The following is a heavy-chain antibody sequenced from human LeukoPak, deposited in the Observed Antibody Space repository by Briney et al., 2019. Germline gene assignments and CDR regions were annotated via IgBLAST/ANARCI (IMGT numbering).Heavy chain of an antibody. Sequence: SVKVSCKASGGTFSSYAISWVRQAPGQGLEWMGGIISIFGTANYAQKFQGRVAITADKSTSTAYMELSSLRSEDTAVYYCARGWFGELFGLAFDIWGQGTMVTVSS. J-gene: IGHJ3*02. D-gene: IGHD3-10*01. CDR2: IISIFGTA. CDR1: GGTFSSYA. CDR3: ARGWFGELFGLAFDI. V-gene: IGHV1-69*06.